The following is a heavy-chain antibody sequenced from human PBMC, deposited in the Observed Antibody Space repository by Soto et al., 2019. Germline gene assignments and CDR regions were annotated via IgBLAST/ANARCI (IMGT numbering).Heavy chain of an antibody. J-gene: IGHJ4*02. CDR3: PKGMYYYDSSGYRLFDY. Sequence: GGSLRLSXAASGFTFRNYAMNWVREAPGKGLEWVSGISVSGGSTYYADSVKGRFTVSRDNSKNTVFLQMNSLRAEDTAVYFCPKGMYYYDSSGYRLFDYWGQGTLVTVSS. CDR1: GFTFRNYA. D-gene: IGHD3-22*01. CDR2: ISVSGGST. V-gene: IGHV3-23*01.